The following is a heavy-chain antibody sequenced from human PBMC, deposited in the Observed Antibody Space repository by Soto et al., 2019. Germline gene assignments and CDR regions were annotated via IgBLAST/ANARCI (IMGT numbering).Heavy chain of an antibody. V-gene: IGHV3-66*01. CDR1: GFTVSTNN. Sequence: QVVESGGGLVHSGGSLRLSCAASGFTVSTNNMNWVRQAPGKGLEWVSVIYSGGNTYYTDSVKGRFIVSRDNSKNAAFLQMNILRDDDTAVYYCARPVAEAYSDAFDIWGQGTMVTVSS. CDR2: IYSGGNT. CDR3: ARPVAEAYSDAFDI. J-gene: IGHJ3*02. D-gene: IGHD6-19*01.